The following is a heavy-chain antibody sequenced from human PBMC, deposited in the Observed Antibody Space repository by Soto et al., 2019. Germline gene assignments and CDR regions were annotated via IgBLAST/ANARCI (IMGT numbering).Heavy chain of an antibody. CDR2: ISAYNGNT. V-gene: IGHV1-18*01. CDR3: ARVGYYDFWSGYSPYYYMDV. CDR1: GYTFTSYG. Sequence: ASVKVSCKASGYTFTSYGISWVRQAPGQGLEWMGWISAYNGNTNYAQKLQGRVTMTTDTSTSTAYMELRSLRSDDTAVYYCARVGYYDFWSGYSPYYYMDVWGKGTTVTVSS. J-gene: IGHJ6*03. D-gene: IGHD3-3*01.